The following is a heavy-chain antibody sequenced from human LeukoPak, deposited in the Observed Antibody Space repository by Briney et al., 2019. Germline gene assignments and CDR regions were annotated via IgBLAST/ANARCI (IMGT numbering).Heavy chain of an antibody. Sequence: PGGSLRLSCAASGFTFSSYGMHWVRQAPGKGLEWVALISYDGSNQYYADSVKGRFTVSRDNSKNTLSMQMNSLRVEDTAVYYCAKEVTSLDDWGQGALVTVSS. CDR1: GFTFSSYG. CDR3: AKEVTSLDD. CDR2: ISYDGSNQ. D-gene: IGHD2-21*02. J-gene: IGHJ4*02. V-gene: IGHV3-30*18.